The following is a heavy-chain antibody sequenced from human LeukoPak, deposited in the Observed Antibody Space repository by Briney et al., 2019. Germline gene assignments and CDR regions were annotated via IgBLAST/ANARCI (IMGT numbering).Heavy chain of an antibody. CDR1: GGTFSSYA. V-gene: IGHV1-69*13. J-gene: IGHJ4*02. D-gene: IGHD3-16*02. Sequence: SVKVSCKASGGTFSSYAISWVRQAPGQGLEWMGGIIPIFGTANYAQKFQGRVTITADESTSTAYMELSSLRSEDTAVYYCAHHPYDYVWGSYRYHIDYWGQGTLVTVSS. CDR3: AHHPYDYVWGSYRYHIDY. CDR2: IIPIFGTA.